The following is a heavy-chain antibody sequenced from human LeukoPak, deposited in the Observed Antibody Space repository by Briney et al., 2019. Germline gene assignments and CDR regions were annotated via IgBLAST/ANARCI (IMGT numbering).Heavy chain of an antibody. Sequence: GSLRLSSAASGFTFSIYAMHWVRQGPGQGLEWIGEINHRGSTNYNPSLKSRLTIVVDTSRNQVSLDLSSVTAADTAVYYCARHTRAVDMATTYDAFDIWGQGTLVTVST. CDR1: GFTFSIYA. V-gene: IGHV4-34*01. J-gene: IGHJ3*02. CDR3: ARHTRAVDMATTYDAFDI. D-gene: IGHD5-24*01. CDR2: INHRGST.